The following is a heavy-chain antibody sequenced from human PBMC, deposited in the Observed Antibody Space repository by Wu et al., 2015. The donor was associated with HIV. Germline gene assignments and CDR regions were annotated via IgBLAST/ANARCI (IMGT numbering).Heavy chain of an antibody. CDR3: ARGRITMVRGVLDAFDI. D-gene: IGHD3-10*01. Sequence: QVQLVQSGAEVKKPGASVKVSCKASGYTFTGYYMHWVRQAPGQGLEWMGWINPNSGGTNYAQKFQGRVTMTRDTSISTAYMELSRLRSDDTAVYYCARGRITMVRGVLDAFDIWGQGTMVTVSS. CDR1: GYTFTGYY. V-gene: IGHV1-2*02. J-gene: IGHJ3*02. CDR2: INPNSGGT.